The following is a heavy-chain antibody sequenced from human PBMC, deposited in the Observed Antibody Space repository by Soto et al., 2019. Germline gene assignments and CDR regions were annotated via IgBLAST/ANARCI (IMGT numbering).Heavy chain of an antibody. J-gene: IGHJ6*02. Sequence: PGGSLRLSCAASGFTVSSNYMSWVRQAPGKGLEWVSVIYSGGSTYYADSVKGRFTISRDNSKNTLYLQMNSLRAEDTAVYYCARDHYYDSSGYHGADDYYYYYGMDVWGQGTTVTVSS. CDR3: ARDHYYDSSGYHGADDYYYYYGMDV. CDR2: IYSGGST. D-gene: IGHD3-22*01. V-gene: IGHV3-53*01. CDR1: GFTVSSNY.